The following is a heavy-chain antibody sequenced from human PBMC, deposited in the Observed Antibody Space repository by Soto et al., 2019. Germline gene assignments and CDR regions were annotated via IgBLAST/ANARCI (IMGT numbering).Heavy chain of an antibody. Sequence: PGGSLRLSCAASGFTFSSYSMNWVRQAPGKGLEWVSSISSSSRYKYYADSVKGQFTNSRENAKDSLYQQMSCMRAVDTDFYYWARELNIVALHDFDIWGQGTMVTVSS. V-gene: IGHV3-21*01. D-gene: IGHD5-12*01. CDR3: ARELNIVALHDFDI. CDR2: ISSSSRYK. J-gene: IGHJ3*02. CDR1: GFTFSSYS.